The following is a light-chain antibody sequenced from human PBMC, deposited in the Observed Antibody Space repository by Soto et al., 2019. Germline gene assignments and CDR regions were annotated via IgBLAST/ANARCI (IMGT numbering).Light chain of an antibody. V-gene: IGKV1-39*01. J-gene: IGKJ2*01. CDR2: AAS. Sequence: DIQMTQSPSSLSASVGDRVTITCRASQSITTYLNWYQQKPGKAPKLLIYAASSLESGVPPGFSGSGSGTDFTLTISSLRPEDFATYYCQQSYSTPYTFGQGTKLEIK. CDR3: QQSYSTPYT. CDR1: QSITTY.